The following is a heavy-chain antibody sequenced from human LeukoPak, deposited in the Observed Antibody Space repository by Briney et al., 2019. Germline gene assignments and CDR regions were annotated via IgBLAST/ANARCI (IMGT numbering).Heavy chain of an antibody. CDR3: ARNPSYYDILTGYVYYYYYGMDV. Sequence: GGSLRLSCAASGLTFSSYWMSWVRQAPGKGLEWVANIKQDGSEKYYVDSVKGRFTISRDNAKNSLYLQMNSLRAEDTAVYYCARNPSYYDILTGYVYYYYYGMDVWGQGTTVTVSS. V-gene: IGHV3-7*04. CDR2: IKQDGSEK. J-gene: IGHJ6*02. D-gene: IGHD3-9*01. CDR1: GLTFSSYW.